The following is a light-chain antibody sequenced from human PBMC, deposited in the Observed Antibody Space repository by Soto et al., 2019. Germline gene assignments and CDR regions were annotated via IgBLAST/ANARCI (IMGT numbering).Light chain of an antibody. J-gene: IGKJ1*01. Sequence: DIQMTQSPSSLSASVGDRVTITCRASQGISSFLAWFQQKPGKAPKSLIYDASTLQSGVSSRFSGSVYDTHFTLTISSLQHEDFANYYGQQYHSYPASFGQGTKVEIK. V-gene: IGKV1-16*01. CDR3: QQYHSYPAS. CDR2: DAS. CDR1: QGISSF.